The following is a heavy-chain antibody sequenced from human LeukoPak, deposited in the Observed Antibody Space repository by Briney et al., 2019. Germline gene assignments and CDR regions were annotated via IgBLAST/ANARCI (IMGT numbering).Heavy chain of an antibody. CDR3: ARGRIVVVTAYNWFDP. CDR1: GYTFTSYD. CDR2: TNPNSGNT. V-gene: IGHV1-8*01. J-gene: IGHJ5*02. D-gene: IGHD2-21*02. Sequence: ASVKVSCKASGYTFTSYDINWVRQATGQGLEWMGWTNPNSGNTGYAQKFQGRVTMTRNTSISTAYMELSSLRSEDTAVYYCARGRIVVVTAYNWFDPWGQGTLVTVSS.